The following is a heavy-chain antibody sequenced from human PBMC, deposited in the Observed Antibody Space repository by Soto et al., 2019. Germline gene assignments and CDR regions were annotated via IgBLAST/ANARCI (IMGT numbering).Heavy chain of an antibody. CDR3: AKGWKVLIGDV. J-gene: IGHJ6*02. Sequence: PXGSLILSCSFSGFTLSSYAMTWVRQAPGKGLEWVSAISGTGSVTYYADSVKGRFTISRDNSKNTLYLHMISLGADDTAIYYCAKGWKVLIGDVWGQGTTVTVSS. CDR2: ISGTGSVT. V-gene: IGHV3-23*01. CDR1: GFTLSSYA. D-gene: IGHD1-1*01.